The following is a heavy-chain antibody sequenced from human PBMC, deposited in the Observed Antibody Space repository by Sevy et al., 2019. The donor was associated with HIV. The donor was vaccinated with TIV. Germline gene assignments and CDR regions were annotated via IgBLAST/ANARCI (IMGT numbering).Heavy chain of an antibody. CDR3: AHSINRRYYYDSSGYYPLDY. D-gene: IGHD3-22*01. Sequence: SGATLVKPTQTLTLTCTFSGFSLSTSGVGVGWIRQPPGKALEWLALIYWNDDKRYSPSLKSRLTITKDTSKNQVVLTMTNMDPVDTAAYYCAHSINRRYYYDSSGYYPLDYWGQGTLVTVSS. V-gene: IGHV2-5*01. CDR2: IYWNDDK. J-gene: IGHJ4*02. CDR1: GFSLSTSGVG.